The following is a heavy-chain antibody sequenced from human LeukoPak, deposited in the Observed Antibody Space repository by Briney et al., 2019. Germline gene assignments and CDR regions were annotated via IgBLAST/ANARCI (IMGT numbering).Heavy chain of an antibody. Sequence: GGSLRLSCAASGFTVSGNYMSWVRQAPGKGLEWVSILYSGGTTHYAESVKGRFTISRDNAKNSLYLQMNSLRDEDTAVYYCARVSAAGTDYYYYGMDVWGQGTTVTVSS. CDR2: LYSGGTT. D-gene: IGHD6-13*01. V-gene: IGHV3-66*01. CDR1: GFTVSGNY. CDR3: ARVSAAGTDYYYYGMDV. J-gene: IGHJ6*02.